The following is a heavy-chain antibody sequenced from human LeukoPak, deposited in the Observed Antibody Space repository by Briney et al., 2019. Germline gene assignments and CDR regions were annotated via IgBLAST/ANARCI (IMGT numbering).Heavy chain of an antibody. Sequence: SETLSLTCTVSGGSISSSSYYWGWLRQPPGKGLEWIGSIYYSGSTYYNPSLKSRVTISVDTSKNHFSLKLSSVTAADTAVYYCAANSADYNTLGSSYKVWGQGTLVTVSS. D-gene: IGHD3-10*01. V-gene: IGHV4-39*02. CDR2: IYYSGST. J-gene: IGHJ4*02. CDR3: AANSADYNTLGSSYKV. CDR1: GGSISSSSYY.